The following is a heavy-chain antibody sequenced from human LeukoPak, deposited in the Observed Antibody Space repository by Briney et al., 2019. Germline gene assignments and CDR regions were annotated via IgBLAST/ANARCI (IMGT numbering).Heavy chain of an antibody. V-gene: IGHV3-23*01. J-gene: IGHJ2*01. CDR1: GVTLSNYA. Sequence: PGGSLRLSCVASGVTLSNYAMSWARQAPGEGLEWVSGISSSGSGGNTYYADSVKGRFTISRDSSRNTLFLHMNTLRAEDTAIYYCAKDRTVGASYWYFDLWGRGTPVTVSS. CDR2: ISSSGSGGNT. D-gene: IGHD1-26*01. CDR3: AKDRTVGASYWYFDL.